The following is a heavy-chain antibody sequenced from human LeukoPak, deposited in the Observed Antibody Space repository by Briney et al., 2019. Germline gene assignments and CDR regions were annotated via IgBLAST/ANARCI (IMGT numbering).Heavy chain of an antibody. J-gene: IGHJ4*02. V-gene: IGHV1-69*10. CDR3: AREIGSGSYYNY. CDR2: IIPILGIA. D-gene: IGHD3-10*01. CDR1: GGTFSSYA. Sequence: ASVKVSCKASGGTFSSYAISWVRQAPGQGLEWMGGIIPILGIANYAQKFQGRVTITADKSTSTAYMELSSLRSEDTAVYYCAREIGSGSYYNYWGQGTLVTVSS.